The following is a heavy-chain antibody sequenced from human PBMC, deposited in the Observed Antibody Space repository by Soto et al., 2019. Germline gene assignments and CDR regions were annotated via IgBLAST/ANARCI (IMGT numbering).Heavy chain of an antibody. CDR3: ARAPIDTTAPHYFDY. CDR1: GGSISSGGYS. Sequence: QLQLQESGSGLVKPSQTLSLTCAVSGGSISSGGYSWSWIRQPPGKGLEWIGYIYHSGSTYYNPSLKSRVTISVDRSKNQFSLKLSSVTAADTAVYYCARAPIDTTAPHYFDYWGQGTLVTVSS. CDR2: IYHSGST. J-gene: IGHJ4*02. D-gene: IGHD4-17*01. V-gene: IGHV4-30-2*01.